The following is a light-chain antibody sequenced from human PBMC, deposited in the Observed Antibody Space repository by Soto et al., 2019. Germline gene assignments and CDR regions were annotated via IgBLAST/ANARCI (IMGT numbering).Light chain of an antibody. V-gene: IGKV2-28*01. CDR3: MQALPTPLT. CDR1: QSLLYSNGYSY. CDR2: LGS. J-gene: IGKJ1*01. Sequence: DIVMTQSPLSLPVTPGEPASISCRSSQSLLYSNGYSYLDWYLQKPGQSPQLLIYLGSNRASGVSDRFGGSGSSTDITLKISRVQAEDVGVYYCMQALPTPLTFGQGTKVEIK.